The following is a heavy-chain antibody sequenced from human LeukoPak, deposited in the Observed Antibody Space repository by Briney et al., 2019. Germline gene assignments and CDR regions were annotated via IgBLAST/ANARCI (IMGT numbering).Heavy chain of an antibody. Sequence: ASVKVSCKASGYTFTSYGISWVRQAPGQGLEWMGWISAYNSNTNYAQKLQGRVTITRDTSASTAYMELSSLRSEDTAVYYCASSTVAAPFDYWGQGTLVTVSS. V-gene: IGHV1-18*01. CDR1: GYTFTSYG. D-gene: IGHD6-19*01. CDR3: ASSTVAAPFDY. CDR2: ISAYNSNT. J-gene: IGHJ4*02.